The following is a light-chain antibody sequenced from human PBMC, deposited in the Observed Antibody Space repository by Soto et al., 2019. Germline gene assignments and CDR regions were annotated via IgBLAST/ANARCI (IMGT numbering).Light chain of an antibody. Sequence: QSALTQSASVSGSPGQSITISCTGTDRDIGGYNYVSWYQHHPGKVPKLMIHDVSLRPSGVSSRFSGSKSGNTASLTISGLQTEDEADYFCSSYTSSGTVLFAGGTKLTVL. CDR1: DRDIGGYNY. CDR3: SSYTSSGTVL. CDR2: DVS. V-gene: IGLV2-14*03. J-gene: IGLJ2*01.